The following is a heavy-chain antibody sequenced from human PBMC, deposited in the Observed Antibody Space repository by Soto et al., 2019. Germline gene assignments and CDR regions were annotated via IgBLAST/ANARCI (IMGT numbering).Heavy chain of an antibody. CDR3: TRHYSGYDLGGY. V-gene: IGHV4-39*01. Sequence: SETLSLTCTVSGGSISSSGYYWGWIRQPPGKGLEWIGSIYYSGSTYYNPSLKSRLTISEDRSKNQLTLKLKSVTAADTAVYYCTRHYSGYDLGGYWGQGTLVTVSS. CDR2: IYYSGST. D-gene: IGHD5-12*01. J-gene: IGHJ4*02. CDR1: GGSISSSGYY.